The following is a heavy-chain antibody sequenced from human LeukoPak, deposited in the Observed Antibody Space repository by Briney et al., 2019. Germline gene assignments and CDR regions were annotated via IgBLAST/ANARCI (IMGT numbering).Heavy chain of an antibody. J-gene: IGHJ4*02. V-gene: IGHV3-7*05. D-gene: IGHD5-12*01. CDR1: GFTLSSYW. CDR3: ARDLRGYSGYDLPDY. CDR2: IKQDGSEK. Sequence: PGGSLRLSCAASGFTLSSYWMSWVRQAPGKGLEWVANIKQDGSEKYYVDSVKGRFTISRDNAKNSLYLQMNSLRAEDTAVYYCARDLRGYSGYDLPDYWGQGTLVTVSS.